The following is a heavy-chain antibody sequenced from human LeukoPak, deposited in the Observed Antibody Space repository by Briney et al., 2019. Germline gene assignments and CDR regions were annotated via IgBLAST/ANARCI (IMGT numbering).Heavy chain of an antibody. CDR2: INHSGST. V-gene: IGHV4-34*01. J-gene: IGHJ4*02. CDR1: GGSFSGYY. Sequence: TSETLSLTCAVYGGSFSGYYWSWIRQPPGKGLEWIGEINHSGSTNYNPSLKSRVTISVDTSKNQFSLKLSSVTPEDTAVYYCARDSSGYMFDYWGQGTLVTVSS. D-gene: IGHD3-22*01. CDR3: ARDSSGYMFDY.